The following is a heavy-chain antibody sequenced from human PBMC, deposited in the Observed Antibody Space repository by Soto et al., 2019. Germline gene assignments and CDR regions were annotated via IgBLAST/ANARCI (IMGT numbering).Heavy chain of an antibody. CDR1: GFTLSSHW. Sequence: VQLVESGGDLVQPGGSLRLSCTASGFTLSSHWMHWVRQVPGKGLVWVSRISKDGSIIDFADSVKGRFAITRENAKNMLYLQMDSVRPEDMGVYYCARALTGSRNGFDVWGQGTMVSVSS. V-gene: IGHV3-74*01. CDR2: ISKDGSII. J-gene: IGHJ3*01. CDR3: ARALTGSRNGFDV. D-gene: IGHD3-9*01.